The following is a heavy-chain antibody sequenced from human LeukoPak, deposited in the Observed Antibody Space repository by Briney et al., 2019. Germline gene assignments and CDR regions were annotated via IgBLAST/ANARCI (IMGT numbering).Heavy chain of an antibody. CDR1: GGSFSGYY. J-gene: IGHJ6*03. V-gene: IGHV4-34*01. CDR3: ARFRYGSGSYPKNYYYYMDV. D-gene: IGHD3-10*01. Sequence: SETLSLTCAVYGGSFSGYYWSWIRQPPGKGLEWIGEINHSGSTSYNPSLKSRVTISVDTSKNQFSLKLSSVTAADTAVYYCARFRYGSGSYPKNYYYYMDVWGKGTTVTVSS. CDR2: INHSGST.